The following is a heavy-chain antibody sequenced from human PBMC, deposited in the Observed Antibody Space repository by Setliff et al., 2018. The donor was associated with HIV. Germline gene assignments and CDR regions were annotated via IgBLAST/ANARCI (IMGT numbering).Heavy chain of an antibody. J-gene: IGHJ6*02. CDR2: IHYDESIK. D-gene: IGHD2-15*01. CDR3: AKDVCSGAYCYAYYYGMDV. Sequence: PGGSLRLSCAASGFTFSSYGMHWVRQAPGKGLEWVAFIHYDESIKYYVDSVKGRFTISRDNSKNTLYLQMNSLRVEDTAVYYCAKDVCSGAYCYAYYYGMDVWGQGTMVTVSS. V-gene: IGHV3-30*02. CDR1: GFTFSSYG.